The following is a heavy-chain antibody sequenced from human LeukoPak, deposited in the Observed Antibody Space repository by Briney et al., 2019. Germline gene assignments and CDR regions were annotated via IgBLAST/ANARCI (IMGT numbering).Heavy chain of an antibody. CDR2: FDPEDGET. CDR3: ARGQTSTMNLYSNAFDI. CDR1: GYTLTELS. Sequence: ASVKVSCKVSGYTLTELSMHWVRQAPGKGLEWMGGFDPEDGETIYAQKFQGRVTMTEDTSTDTAYMELSSLRSEDTAVYYCARGQTSTMNLYSNAFDIWGQGTMVTVSS. J-gene: IGHJ3*02. V-gene: IGHV1-24*01. D-gene: IGHD5-24*01.